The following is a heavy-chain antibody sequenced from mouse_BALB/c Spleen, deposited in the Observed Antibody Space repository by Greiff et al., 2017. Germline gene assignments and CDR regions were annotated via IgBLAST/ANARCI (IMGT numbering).Heavy chain of an antibody. J-gene: IGHJ4*01. D-gene: IGHD2-3*01. CDR3: ARDGSDDYYAMDY. Sequence: QVQLQQSGAELVRPGTSVKVSCKASGYAFTNYLIEWVKQRPGQGLEWIGVINPGSGGTNYNEKFKGKATLTADKSSSTAYMQLSSLTSDDSAVYFCARDGSDDYYAMDYWGQGTSVTVSS. CDR2: INPGSGGT. V-gene: IGHV1-54*01. CDR1: GYAFTNYL.